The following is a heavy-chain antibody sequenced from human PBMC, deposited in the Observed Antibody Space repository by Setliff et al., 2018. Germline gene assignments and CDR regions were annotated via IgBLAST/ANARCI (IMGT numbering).Heavy chain of an antibody. V-gene: IGHV4-39*07. J-gene: IGHJ4*02. CDR2: IYYSGST. Sequence: PSETLSLTCTVSGGSISSSSYYWGWIRQPPGKGLEWIGSIYYSGSTYYNPSLKSRVTISVDTSKNQFSLKLSSVTVADTAVYYCARERMYYNFWSGYSDYWGQGTLVTVSS. CDR1: GGSISSSSYY. D-gene: IGHD3-3*01. CDR3: ARERMYYNFWSGYSDY.